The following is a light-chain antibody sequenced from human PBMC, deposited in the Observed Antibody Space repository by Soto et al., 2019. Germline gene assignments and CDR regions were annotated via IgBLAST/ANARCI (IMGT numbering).Light chain of an antibody. J-gene: IGKJ2*01. Sequence: ELVLTQSPATLSLSPGERATLSCRASQSVAGYLAWYQQKPGQAPRLLIHDVSNRAAGIPARFSGSGSGTDFTITISSLESEDFAVYYCQQRSNWPPRYTFGQGTKLEIK. CDR1: QSVAGY. CDR2: DVS. CDR3: QQRSNWPPRYT. V-gene: IGKV3-11*01.